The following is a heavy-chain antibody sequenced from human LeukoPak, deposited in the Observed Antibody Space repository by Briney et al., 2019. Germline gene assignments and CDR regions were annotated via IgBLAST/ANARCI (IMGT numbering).Heavy chain of an antibody. D-gene: IGHD5-24*01. CDR1: GFTFSSYW. J-gene: IGHJ3*02. Sequence: QPGGSLRLSCAASGFTFSSYWMHWVRQAPGKWLVWVSRINSDGSSTSYADSVKGRFTISRDNAKNTLYLQMNSLRAEDTAVYYCARGRDGAFDIWGQGTMVTVSS. V-gene: IGHV3-74*01. CDR2: INSDGSST. CDR3: ARGRDGAFDI.